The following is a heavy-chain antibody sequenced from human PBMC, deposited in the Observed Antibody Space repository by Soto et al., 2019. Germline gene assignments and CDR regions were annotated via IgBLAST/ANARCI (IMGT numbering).Heavy chain of an antibody. CDR2: INPNSGGT. J-gene: IGHJ4*02. Sequence: ASVKVSCKASGYTFTGYYMHWVRQAPGQGLEWMGWINPNSGGTNHAQKFQGRVTMTRDTSISTAYMELSRPRSDDTAVYYCARGSPLRGWLPVDFDYWGQGTLVTVSS. D-gene: IGHD5-12*01. CDR1: GYTFTGYY. V-gene: IGHV1-2*02. CDR3: ARGSPLRGWLPVDFDY.